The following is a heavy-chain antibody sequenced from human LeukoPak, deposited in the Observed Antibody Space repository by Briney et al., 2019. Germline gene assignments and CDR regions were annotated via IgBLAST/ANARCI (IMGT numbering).Heavy chain of an antibody. D-gene: IGHD3-22*01. Sequence: AGGSLRLSCAASGFIFSNYGLVWVRQAPGKGLEWVSAISNDGGGTTYADFVKGRFSVSRDNSKNTLFLQMNSLRAEDTALYYCAKGSSGYFFDLWGQGTLVTVSS. CDR1: GFIFSNYG. CDR2: ISNDGGGT. CDR3: AKGSSGYFFDL. J-gene: IGHJ4*02. V-gene: IGHV3-23*01.